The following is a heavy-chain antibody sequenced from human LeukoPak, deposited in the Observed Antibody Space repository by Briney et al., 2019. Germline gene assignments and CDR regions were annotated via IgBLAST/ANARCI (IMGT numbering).Heavy chain of an antibody. CDR3: ARIKQGGGSGSYYTLWGYYYGMDV. V-gene: IGHV3-30-3*01. J-gene: IGHJ6*02. CDR1: GFTFSSYA. D-gene: IGHD3-10*01. CDR2: ISYDGSNK. Sequence: PGGSLRLSCAASGFTFSSYAMHWVRQAPGRGLEWVAVISYDGSNKYHADSVKGRFTISRDNSKNTLYLQMNSLRAEDTAVYYCARIKQGGGSGSYYTLWGYYYGMDVWGQGTTVTVSS.